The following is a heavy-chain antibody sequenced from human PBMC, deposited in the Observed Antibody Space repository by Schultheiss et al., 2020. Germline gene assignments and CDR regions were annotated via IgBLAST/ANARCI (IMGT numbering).Heavy chain of an antibody. CDR2: IYYSGST. CDR1: GGSISSSSYY. D-gene: IGHD3-16*02. Sequence: SETLSLTCTVSGGSISSSSYYWGWIRQPPGKGLEWIGSIYYSGSTYYNPSLKSRVTISVDTSKNQFSLKLSSVTAADTAVYYCARLWGSYRSLANHFDYCGQGTPVTVPS. V-gene: IGHV4-39*01. J-gene: IGHJ4*02. CDR3: ARLWGSYRSLANHFDY.